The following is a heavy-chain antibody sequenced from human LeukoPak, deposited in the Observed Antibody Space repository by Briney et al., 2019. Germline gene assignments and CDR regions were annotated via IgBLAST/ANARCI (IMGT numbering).Heavy chain of an antibody. V-gene: IGHV5-51*01. CDR1: GYSFTSYW. CDR3: ARHSTKLRGPVGTKWIDY. J-gene: IGHJ4*02. CDR2: IYPGDSGT. Sequence: GESLKISCKGSGYSFTSYWIGWVRQMPGKGLEWMGIIYPGDSGTRYSPSFQGQVTISADKSISTAYLQWSSLKASDTAMYYCARHSTKLRGPVGTKWIDYWGQGTLVTVSS. D-gene: IGHD2-8*01.